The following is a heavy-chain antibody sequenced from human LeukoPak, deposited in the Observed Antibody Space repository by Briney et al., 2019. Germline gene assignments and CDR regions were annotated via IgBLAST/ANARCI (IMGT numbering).Heavy chain of an antibody. CDR2: IYHSGST. J-gene: IGHJ5*02. CDR3: ARDISGSYDSSGFAGGFDP. Sequence: SETLSLTCAVSGGSISSSNWWSWVRQPPGKGLEWIGEIYHSGSTNYNPSLKSRVTISVDKSKNQFSLKLSSVTAADTAVYYCARDISGSYDSSGFAGGFDPWGQGTLVTVSS. CDR1: GGSISSSNW. V-gene: IGHV4-4*02. D-gene: IGHD3-22*01.